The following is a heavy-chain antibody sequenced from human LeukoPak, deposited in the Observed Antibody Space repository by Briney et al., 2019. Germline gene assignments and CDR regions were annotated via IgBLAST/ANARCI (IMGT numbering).Heavy chain of an antibody. D-gene: IGHD3-22*01. CDR1: GFTFNYYW. Sequence: PGGSLRLSCSASGFTFNYYWMHWVRQAPGKGLVWVSRINHDGSNTTSADSVKGRFTISRDNAKNTLYLQMDSLRAEDTAIYYCARAPYSSGRNYYFDYWGRGTLVTVSS. V-gene: IGHV3-74*01. CDR2: INHDGSNT. J-gene: IGHJ4*02. CDR3: ARAPYSSGRNYYFDY.